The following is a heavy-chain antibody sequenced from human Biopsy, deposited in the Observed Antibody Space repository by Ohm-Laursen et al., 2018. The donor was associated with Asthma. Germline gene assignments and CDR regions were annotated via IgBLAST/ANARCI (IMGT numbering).Heavy chain of an antibody. V-gene: IGHV3-53*05. CDR2: IYSGGST. CDR1: GFTVSTNG. Sequence: SLRLSCAATGFTVSTNGMTWVRQPPGKGLEWVSVIYSGGSTYYADSVKGRVTIFRDNSKNTLYLQMNSLRTEDTAVYYWAKRRGYSGHDNDYWGQGTLVIVSS. J-gene: IGHJ4*01. D-gene: IGHD5-12*01. CDR3: AKRRGYSGHDNDY.